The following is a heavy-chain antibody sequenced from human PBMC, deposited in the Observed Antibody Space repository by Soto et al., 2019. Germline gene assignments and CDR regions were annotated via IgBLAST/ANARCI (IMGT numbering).Heavy chain of an antibody. Sequence: QVQLVQSGAEVKKPGASVKVSCKASGYTFTSYAMHWVRQAPGQRLEWMGWINAGNGNTKYSQKFQGRVTITRDTSASTAYMELSSLRSEDTAVSYCAGGGSLYWYFDLWGRGTLVTVSS. CDR3: AGGGSLYWYFDL. CDR2: INAGNGNT. V-gene: IGHV1-3*01. D-gene: IGHD1-26*01. CDR1: GYTFTSYA. J-gene: IGHJ2*01.